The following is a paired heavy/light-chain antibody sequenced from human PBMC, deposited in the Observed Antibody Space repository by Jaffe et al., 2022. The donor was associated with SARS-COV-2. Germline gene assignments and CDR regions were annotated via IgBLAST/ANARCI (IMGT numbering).Light chain of an antibody. CDR3: QQAKSFPLT. V-gene: IGKV1-12*01. CDR2: AAS. Sequence: DIQMTQSPSSVSASVGDRVTITCRASQGINSWLAWYQQKPGKAPKLLIYAASSLQSGVSSRFSGSGSGTDFSLTISSLQPEDFATYFCQQAKSFPLTFGGGTKVEIK. CDR1: QGINSW. J-gene: IGKJ4*01.
Heavy chain of an antibody. CDR3: VRYCSSTSCYNSVAAGGMDV. Sequence: EVQLVESEGGLVQPGGSLRLFCAASGLSVSSNIMSWARQAPGKGLEWVSGINSDGTTHYADSVTGRFTISRDNSKNTLHLQMNSLRAEDTAVYYCVRYCSSTSCYNSVAAGGMDVWGQGTTVTVSS. J-gene: IGHJ6*02. CDR1: GLSVSSNI. V-gene: IGHV3-66*02. D-gene: IGHD2-2*02. CDR2: INSDGTT.